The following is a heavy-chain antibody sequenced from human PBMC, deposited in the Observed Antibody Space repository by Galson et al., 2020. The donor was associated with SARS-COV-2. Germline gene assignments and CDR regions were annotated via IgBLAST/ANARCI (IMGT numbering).Heavy chain of an antibody. CDR3: ARQGVTMMFLFAVPGWFFDL. CDR2: VHPSGSP. V-gene: IGHV4-38-2*01. CDR1: GVSISTTNY. D-gene: IGHD2-21*01. J-gene: IGHJ2*01. Sequence: SEPLSPTCAVSGVSISTTNYSSCTRHPPGNGREWIGSVHPSGSPYSNPSPKTRATTSRDTSKNQSSLRLTSVTAADTALYYCARQGVTMMFLFAVPGWFFDLWGRGTLVTFSS.